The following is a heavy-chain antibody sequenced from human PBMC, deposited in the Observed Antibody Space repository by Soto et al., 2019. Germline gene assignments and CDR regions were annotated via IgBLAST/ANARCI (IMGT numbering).Heavy chain of an antibody. CDR1: GGTFSSYA. CDR2: IIPIFGTA. V-gene: IGHV1-69*13. J-gene: IGHJ3*02. CDR3: ARDRDGWAPPDAFDI. Sequence: SVKVSCKASGGTFSSYAISWVRQAPGQGLEWMGGIIPIFGTANYAQKFQGRVTITADESTSTAYMELSSLRSEDTAVYYCARDRDGWAPPDAFDIWGQGTMVTVSS. D-gene: IGHD6-19*01.